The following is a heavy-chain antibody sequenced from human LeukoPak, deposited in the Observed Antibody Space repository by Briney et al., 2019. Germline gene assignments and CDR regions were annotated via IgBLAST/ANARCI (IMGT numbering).Heavy chain of an antibody. V-gene: IGHV3-23*01. Sequence: GGSLRLSCAASGFTFSSYAMSWVRQAPGRGLEWVSGISGSSSGTNYADSVKGRFTISRDNAKNSLYLQMNSLRDEDTAVYYCARDRVGRYFDWPGLTTGGQGTLVTVSP. D-gene: IGHD3-9*01. J-gene: IGHJ4*02. CDR1: GFTFSSYA. CDR2: ISGSSSGT. CDR3: ARDRVGRYFDWPGLTT.